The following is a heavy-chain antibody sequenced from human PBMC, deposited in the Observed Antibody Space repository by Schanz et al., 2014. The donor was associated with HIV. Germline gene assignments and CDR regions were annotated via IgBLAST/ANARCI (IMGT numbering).Heavy chain of an antibody. V-gene: IGHV1-2*02. CDR2: INPNSGGT. CDR3: AREKTTLNWFDP. CDR1: GDTFTDYY. J-gene: IGHJ5*02. Sequence: QVQLVQSGAEVKKPGASVKVSCKASGDTFTDYYMHWVRQAPGQGLEWMGWINPNSGGTNLAQKFEGRVTMTTDTSTSTAYMDLRSLRSDDTAVYYCAREKTTLNWFDPWGQGTLVTVSS.